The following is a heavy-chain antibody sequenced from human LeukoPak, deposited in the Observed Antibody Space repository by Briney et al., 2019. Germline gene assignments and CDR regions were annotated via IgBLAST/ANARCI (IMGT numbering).Heavy chain of an antibody. CDR2: INPNSGGT. Sequence: PGASVKVSCKASGYTFTGYYMHWVRQAPGQGLEWMGWINPNSGGTNYAQKFQGRVTMTRDTSISTAYVELSRLRSDDTAVYYCARFPIPAATRRDGYGIDYWGQGTLVTVSS. D-gene: IGHD5-24*01. CDR1: GYTFTGYY. CDR3: ARFPIPAATRRDGYGIDY. J-gene: IGHJ4*02. V-gene: IGHV1-2*02.